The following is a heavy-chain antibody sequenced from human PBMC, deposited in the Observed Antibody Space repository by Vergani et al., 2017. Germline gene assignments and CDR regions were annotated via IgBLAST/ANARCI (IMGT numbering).Heavy chain of an antibody. D-gene: IGHD2-15*01. V-gene: IGHV3-21*01. Sequence: EVQLLESGGGLVKPGGSLRLSCAASGFTFSSYSMNWVRQAPGKGLEWVSSISSSSSYIYYADSVKGRFTISRDNAKNSLYLQMNSLRAEDTAVYYCARDPLGVVVTNGPDIWGQGTMVTVSS. J-gene: IGHJ3*02. CDR2: ISSSSSYI. CDR3: ARDPLGVVVTNGPDI. CDR1: GFTFSSYS.